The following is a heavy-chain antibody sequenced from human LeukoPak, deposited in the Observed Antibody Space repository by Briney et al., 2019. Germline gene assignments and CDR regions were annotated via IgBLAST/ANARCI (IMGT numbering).Heavy chain of an antibody. CDR3: SRGVAGNFDC. D-gene: IGHD6-19*01. CDR2: MNPNSGNT. Sequence: ASVKLCCKAAGYTFTSYDINWVRQPTGQGLEWMGGMNPNSGNTGYAQKFQGRVTITITTSIGTAYMELHILRSKDEDVDYYSRGVAGNFDCWGQGTLVTVSS. CDR1: GYTFTSYD. V-gene: IGHV1-8*03. J-gene: IGHJ4*02.